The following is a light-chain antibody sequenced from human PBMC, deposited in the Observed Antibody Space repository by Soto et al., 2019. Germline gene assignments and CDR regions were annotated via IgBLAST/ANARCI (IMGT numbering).Light chain of an antibody. V-gene: IGKV1-39*01. CDR3: QQSSSNPLT. CDR1: QSISSY. CDR2: SAS. J-gene: IGKJ4*01. Sequence: DIQLTQSTSSLSASVGDRVTITCRASQSISSYLNWYQQKPGKAPNLLIYSASKLHSGVPSRFSGSGSGTDFTLIISSLQPEDFATYYCQQSSSNPLTFGGGTKV.